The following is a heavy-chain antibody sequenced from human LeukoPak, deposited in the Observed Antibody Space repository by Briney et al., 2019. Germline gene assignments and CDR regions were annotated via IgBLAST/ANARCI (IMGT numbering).Heavy chain of an antibody. CDR1: GGSFSGYY. V-gene: IGHV4-34*01. D-gene: IGHD3-10*01. CDR2: INHSGST. J-gene: IGHJ6*03. Sequence: PSETLSLTCAVYGGSFSGYYWSWIRQPPGKGLEWIGEINHSGSTNYNPSLKSRVTISVDTSKNQFSLKLSSVTAADTAVYYCARDGYGSGMDVWGKGTTVTIPS. CDR3: ARDGYGSGMDV.